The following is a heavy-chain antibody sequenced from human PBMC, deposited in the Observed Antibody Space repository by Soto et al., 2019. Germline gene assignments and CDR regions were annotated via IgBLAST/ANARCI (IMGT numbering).Heavy chain of an antibody. CDR1: GGTFISYA. CDR3: ASGTQWLRDWFDP. D-gene: IGHD5-12*01. CDR2: IIPIFGTA. J-gene: IGHJ5*02. Sequence: GXSVKVSCKASGGTFISYAVIWVRQAPGQGLEWMGGIIPIFGTANYAQKFQGRVTITADESTSTAYMELSSLRSEDTAVYYCASGTQWLRDWFDPWGQGTLVTVS. V-gene: IGHV1-69*01.